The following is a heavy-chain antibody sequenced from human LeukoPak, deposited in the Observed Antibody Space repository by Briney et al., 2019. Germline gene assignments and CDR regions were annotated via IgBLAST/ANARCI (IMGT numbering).Heavy chain of an antibody. V-gene: IGHV4-34*01. CDR1: GGSFSGYY. J-gene: IGHJ4*02. CDR2: INHSGST. CDR3: ASLQHTSYDTYSEYFDY. Sequence: PSETLSLTCAVYGGSFSGYYWSWIRQPPGKGLEWSGEINHSGSTNYNPSLNSRVTISVDTSKNQFSLKLSSVTAADTAVYYCASLQHTSYDTYSEYFDYWGQGTLVTVSS. D-gene: IGHD3-9*01.